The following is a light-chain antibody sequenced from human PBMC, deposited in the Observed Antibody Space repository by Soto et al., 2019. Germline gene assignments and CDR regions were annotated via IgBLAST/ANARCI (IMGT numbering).Light chain of an antibody. V-gene: IGKV3-20*01. Sequence: EIGLTQSPGTLSLSPGERATLSCRASQSVSSNYLAWYQQKAGQGPRLLIYGASSRATGIPDKFSGGGSGTDFTLSISRLEPEDFAVYFCQQYCSSPTFGQGTKVEI. J-gene: IGKJ1*01. CDR3: QQYCSSPT. CDR1: QSVSSNY. CDR2: GAS.